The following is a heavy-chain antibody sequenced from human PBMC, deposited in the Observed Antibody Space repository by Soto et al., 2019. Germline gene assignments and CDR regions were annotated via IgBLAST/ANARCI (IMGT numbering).Heavy chain of an antibody. J-gene: IGHJ4*02. CDR3: AYRHHPIAAAGDFDY. CDR2: IYYSGST. CDR1: GVSISSSSYY. V-gene: IGHV4-39*01. Sequence: QLQLQESGPGLVKPSETLSLTCTVSGVSISSSSYYWGWIRQPPGKGLEWIGSIYYSGSTYYNPSLKSRVTISGDTSKNQFSLKRSYVTAADTAVYYCAYRHHPIAAAGDFDYWCQGTLVTVSS. D-gene: IGHD6-13*01.